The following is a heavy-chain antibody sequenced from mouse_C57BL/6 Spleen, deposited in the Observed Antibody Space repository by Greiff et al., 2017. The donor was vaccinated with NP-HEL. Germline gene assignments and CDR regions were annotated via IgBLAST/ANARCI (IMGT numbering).Heavy chain of an antibody. CDR3: ARYDYGSSPGFAY. J-gene: IGHJ3*01. V-gene: IGHV1-64*01. CDR1: GYTFTSYW. Sequence: QVQLQQPGAELVKPGASVKLSCKASGYTFTSYWMHWVKQRPGQGLEWIGMIHPNSGSTNYNEKFKSKATLTVDKSSSTAYMQLSSLTSEDSAVYYCARYDYGSSPGFAYWGQGTLVTVSA. D-gene: IGHD1-1*01. CDR2: IHPNSGST.